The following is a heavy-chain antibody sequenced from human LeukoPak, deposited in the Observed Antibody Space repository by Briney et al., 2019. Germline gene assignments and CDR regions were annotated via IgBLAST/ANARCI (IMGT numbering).Heavy chain of an antibody. J-gene: IGHJ4*01. D-gene: IGHD3-9*01. Sequence: GGSLRLSCAASGFTFSIYSMSWVRQAPGKGLEWVSSISSSSSRSSNLYYADSVKDRVTISRDNAKNSRHLQMNSLRAEDTAIYYWARDLANYDIWTGSDGLWGQG. V-gene: IGHV3-21*01. CDR3: ARDLANYDIWTGSDGL. CDR1: GFTFSIYS. CDR2: ISSSSSRSSNL.